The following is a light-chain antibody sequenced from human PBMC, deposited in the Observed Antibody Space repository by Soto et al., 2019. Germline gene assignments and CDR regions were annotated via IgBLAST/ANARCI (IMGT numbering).Light chain of an antibody. CDR2: EGS. V-gene: IGLV2-23*01. CDR3: SSYAGSLTWV. Sequence: QSALTQPASVSGSPEQSITISCTGPGSDVGSFDLVSWYQQHPGKAPKLIIFEGSKRPSGVSDCFSGSKSDNRASLTISGLQAEDEADYYCSSYAGSLTWVFGGGTKLTVL. CDR1: GSDVGSFDL. J-gene: IGLJ3*02.